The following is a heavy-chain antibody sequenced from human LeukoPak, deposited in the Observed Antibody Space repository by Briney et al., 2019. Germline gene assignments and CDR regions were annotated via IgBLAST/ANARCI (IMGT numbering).Heavy chain of an antibody. CDR1: GGSISSGGYS. J-gene: IGHJ4*02. D-gene: IGHD3-22*01. CDR2: IYHSGST. Sequence: SETLSLTCTVSGGSISSGGYSWSWIRQPPGKGLEWIGYIYHSGSTYYNPSLKSRVTISVDKSKNQFSLKLSSVTAADTAVYYCARAGDSSGYWSYWGQGTLVTVSS. V-gene: IGHV4-30-2*01. CDR3: ARAGDSSGYWSY.